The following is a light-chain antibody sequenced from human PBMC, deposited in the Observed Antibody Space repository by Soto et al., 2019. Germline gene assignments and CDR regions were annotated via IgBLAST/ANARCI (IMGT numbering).Light chain of an antibody. CDR2: YDS. CDR3: QVWDSSTPHKV. V-gene: IGLV3-21*04. Sequence: SYELTQPPSVSVAPGKTARITCGGNNIGSKSVHWYQQKPGQAPVLVIYYDSDRPSGIPERFSGSNSGNTATLTISRVEAGDEADYYCQVWDSSTPHKVFGTGTKLTVL. J-gene: IGLJ1*01. CDR1: NIGSKS.